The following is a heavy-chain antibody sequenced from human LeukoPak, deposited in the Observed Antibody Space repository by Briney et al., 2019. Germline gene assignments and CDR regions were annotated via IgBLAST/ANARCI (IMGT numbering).Heavy chain of an antibody. CDR1: GFTFSNYG. CDR3: AKIRGVGELLPFDY. CDR2: ISYDGSNT. D-gene: IGHD3-10*01. J-gene: IGHJ4*02. V-gene: IGHV3-30*18. Sequence: PGGSLRLSCVASGFTFSNYGMHWVRQAPGKGLECVALISYDGSNTYYADSVKGRFTISRDNSKNTLYLQMNSLRPEDTAVYYCAKIRGVGELLPFDYWGQGTLVTVSS.